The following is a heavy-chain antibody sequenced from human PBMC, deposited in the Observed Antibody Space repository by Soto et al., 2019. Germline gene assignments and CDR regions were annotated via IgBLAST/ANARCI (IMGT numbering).Heavy chain of an antibody. V-gene: IGHV3-23*01. CDR2: ISGSGGST. J-gene: IGHJ4*02. CDR3: AKDSSSWPHYFDY. Sequence: LRLSCAASGFTLRSYAMSWVRQAPGKGLEWVSAISGSGGSTYYADSVKGRFTISRDNSKNTLYLQMNSLRAEDTAVYYCAKDSSSWPHYFDYWGQGTLVTVSS. D-gene: IGHD6-13*01. CDR1: GFTLRSYA.